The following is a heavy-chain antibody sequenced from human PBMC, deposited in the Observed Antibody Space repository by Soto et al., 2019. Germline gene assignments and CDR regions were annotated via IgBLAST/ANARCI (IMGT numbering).Heavy chain of an antibody. V-gene: IGHV4-4*02. CDR3: ARGIAVAVSGLDY. CDR1: GGSISSSNW. D-gene: IGHD6-19*01. Sequence: SETLSLTCAVSGGSISSSNWWSWVRQPPGKGLEWIGEIYHSGSTNYNPSLKSRVTISVDKSKNQFSLKLSSVTAADTAVYYCARGIAVAVSGLDYWGQGTLVTAPQ. CDR2: IYHSGST. J-gene: IGHJ4*02.